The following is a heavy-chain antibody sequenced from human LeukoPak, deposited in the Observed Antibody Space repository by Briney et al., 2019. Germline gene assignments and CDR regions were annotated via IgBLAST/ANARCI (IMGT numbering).Heavy chain of an antibody. Sequence: GGSLRLSCAPPGFTFSSYAMSWGRQAPGKGLEWGSAISGSGGSTYYADSVKGRFTISRDNSKNTLYLQMNSLRAEDTAVYYCAKDRDFWSGYYISAFDIWGQGTMVTVSS. J-gene: IGHJ3*02. CDR1: GFTFSSYA. D-gene: IGHD3-3*01. CDR2: ISGSGGST. CDR3: AKDRDFWSGYYISAFDI. V-gene: IGHV3-23*01.